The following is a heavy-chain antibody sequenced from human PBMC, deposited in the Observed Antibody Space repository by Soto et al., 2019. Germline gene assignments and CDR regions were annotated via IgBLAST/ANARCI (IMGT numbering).Heavy chain of an antibody. CDR2: IHHSGST. D-gene: IGHD6-13*01. CDR1: GGSISNGDW. CDR3: ARDQGSHPGD. J-gene: IGHJ4*02. Sequence: QVQLQESGPGLVRPSGTVSLTCAVSGGSISNGDWWSWVRQPPGKGLEWIGEIHHSGSTNYNPSLKSRVTMSVVPSKNLFSLTLNSVTAADTAFYDCARDQGSHPGDWGQGTLVSVSS. V-gene: IGHV4-4*02.